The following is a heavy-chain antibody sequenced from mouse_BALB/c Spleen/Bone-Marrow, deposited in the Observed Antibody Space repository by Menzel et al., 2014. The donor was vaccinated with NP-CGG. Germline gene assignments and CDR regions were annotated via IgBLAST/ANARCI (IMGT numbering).Heavy chain of an antibody. CDR2: IDPANGNT. J-gene: IGHJ3*01. V-gene: IGHV14-3*02. D-gene: IGHD1-1*01. CDR3: ARYYYGSSLFAY. Sequence: EVKVEESGAELVKPGASVKLSCTASGFNIKDTYMHWVKQRPEQGLEWIGRIDPANGNTKYDPKFQDKATITADTSSNTAYLQLSSLTSEDTAVYYCARYYYGSSLFAYWGQGTLVTVSA. CDR1: GFNIKDTY.